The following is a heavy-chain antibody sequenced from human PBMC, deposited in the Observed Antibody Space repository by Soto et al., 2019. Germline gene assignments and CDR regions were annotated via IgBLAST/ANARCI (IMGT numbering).Heavy chain of an antibody. CDR3: AREKGYISGPKNFDY. CDR1: GASISSGDYF. J-gene: IGHJ4*02. D-gene: IGHD5-12*01. V-gene: IGHV4-30-4*01. Sequence: PSETLSLTCTVSGASISSGDYFWSWIRQSPGKGLQWIGYIYDRGSSYYNPSLKSRVTMSVDTSKNQFSLKLSSVTAADTAVYYCAREKGYISGPKNFDYWGQGTLVTSPQ. CDR2: IYDRGSS.